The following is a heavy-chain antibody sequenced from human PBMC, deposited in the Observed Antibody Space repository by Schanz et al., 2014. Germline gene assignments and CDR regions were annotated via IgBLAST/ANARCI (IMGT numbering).Heavy chain of an antibody. CDR2: ISSSGST. V-gene: IGHV3-23*04. CDR3: ARDGGRDGYNLAFDV. CDR1: GFTFSSYG. J-gene: IGHJ3*01. D-gene: IGHD5-12*01. Sequence: EVQLVESGGGLVQPGGSLRLSCAASGFTFSSYGMSWVCQAPGKGLEWVSGISSSGSTYYADSVKGRFIISRDSSKNTLFLQMNSLRAEDTAVYFCARDGGRDGYNLAFDVWGQGTLVTVSS.